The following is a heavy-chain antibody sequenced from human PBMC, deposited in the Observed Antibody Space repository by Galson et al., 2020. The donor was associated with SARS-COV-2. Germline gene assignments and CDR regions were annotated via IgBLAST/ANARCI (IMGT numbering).Heavy chain of an antibody. J-gene: IGHJ4*02. CDR3: ARGTDTAMVSDY. CDR1: GGSFSGYY. V-gene: IGHV4-34*01. D-gene: IGHD5-18*01. CDR2: INHSGST. Sequence: SETLSLTCAVYGGSFSGYYWSWIRQPPGKGLEWIGEINHSGSTNYNPSLKSRVTISVDTSKNQFSLKLSSVTAADTAVYYCARGTDTAMVSDYCGQGTLVTVSS.